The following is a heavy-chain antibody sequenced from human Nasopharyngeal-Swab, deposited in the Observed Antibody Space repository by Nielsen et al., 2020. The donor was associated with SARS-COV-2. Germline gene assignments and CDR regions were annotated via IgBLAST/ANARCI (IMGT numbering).Heavy chain of an antibody. CDR1: GFTVSSNY. CDR3: AREEGLLGKSSGMDV. D-gene: IGHD3-3*02. V-gene: IGHV3-53*04. CDR2: IYSGGST. Sequence: GGSLRLSCAASGFTVSSNYMSWVRQAPGKGLEWVSVIYSGGSTYYADSVKGRFTISRHNSKNTLYLQMNSLRAEDTAVYYCAREEGLLGKSSGMDVWGQGTTVTGSS. J-gene: IGHJ6*02.